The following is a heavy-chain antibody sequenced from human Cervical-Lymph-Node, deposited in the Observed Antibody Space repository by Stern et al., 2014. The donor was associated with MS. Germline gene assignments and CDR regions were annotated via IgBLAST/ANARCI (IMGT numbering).Heavy chain of an antibody. J-gene: IGHJ6*02. Sequence: QVQLVQSGAQVKKPGASVTVSCKGSGYTLIRYYIHWVRQAHGPGLAWMGIVNANGGSARYAQKFRGRVTMASDTSTSPVSMELSSLRSEDTAVYYCATLYDSSGNYGMEVWGQGTTVIVSS. CDR2: VNANGGSA. D-gene: IGHD5/OR15-5a*01. V-gene: IGHV1-46*01. CDR3: ATLYDSSGNYGMEV. CDR1: GYTLIRYY.